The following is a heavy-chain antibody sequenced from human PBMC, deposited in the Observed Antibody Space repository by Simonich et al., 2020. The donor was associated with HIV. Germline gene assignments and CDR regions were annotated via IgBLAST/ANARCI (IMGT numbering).Heavy chain of an antibody. D-gene: IGHD3-9*01. CDR1: GHTLTELS. CDR3: ATWEVKDNVLTGFSYWYFDL. V-gene: IGHV1-24*01. J-gene: IGHJ2*01. CDR2: LWPEVGET. Sequence: QVQLVQSGAEVKKPGASVKVSCKVSGHTLTELSMHWVRQTPERGLEWMGGLWPEVGETIYGNKFQGRVTMTEDTSTDTAYMELSSLRSEDTALDYCATWEVKDNVLTGFSYWYFDLWGRGTLVTVSS.